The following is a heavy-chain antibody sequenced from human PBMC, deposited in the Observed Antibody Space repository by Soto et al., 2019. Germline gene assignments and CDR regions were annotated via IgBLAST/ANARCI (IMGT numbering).Heavy chain of an antibody. CDR1: GGSISSSSYY. D-gene: IGHD6-13*01. CDR3: ARHHGGYSSSWYRKSDNWFDP. CDR2: IYYSGST. J-gene: IGHJ5*02. V-gene: IGHV4-39*01. Sequence: PSETLSLTCTVSGGSISSSSYYWGWIRQPPGKGLEWIGSIYYSGSTYYNPSLKSRVTISVDTSKNQFSLKLSSVTAADTAVYYCARHHGGYSSSWYRKSDNWFDPWGQGTLVTVSS.